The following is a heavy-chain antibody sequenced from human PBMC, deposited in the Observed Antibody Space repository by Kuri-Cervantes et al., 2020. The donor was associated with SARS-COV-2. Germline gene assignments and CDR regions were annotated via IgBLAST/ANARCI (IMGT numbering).Heavy chain of an antibody. Sequence: LSLTCAASGFTFSSYSMSWVRQAPGKGLEWVSSISSSSSYIYYADSVKGRFTISRDSAKNSLYLQMNSLRAEDTAVYYCARDSSSGWFSYWGQGTPVTVS. CDR2: ISSSSSYI. D-gene: IGHD6-19*01. CDR3: ARDSSSGWFSY. CDR1: GFTFSSYS. J-gene: IGHJ4*02. V-gene: IGHV3-21*01.